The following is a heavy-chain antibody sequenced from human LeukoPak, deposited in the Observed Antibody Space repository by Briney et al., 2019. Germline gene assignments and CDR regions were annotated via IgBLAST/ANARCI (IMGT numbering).Heavy chain of an antibody. D-gene: IGHD3-3*01. V-gene: IGHV1-69*05. CDR3: ARDTRGVGWAYYYMDV. CDR2: IIPIFGTA. CDR1: GGTSSSYA. Sequence: SVKVSCKASGGTSSSYAISWVRQAPGQGLEWMGRIIPIFGTANYAQKFQGRVTITTDESTSTAYMELSSLRSEDTAVYYCARDTRGVGWAYYYMDVWGKGTTVTVSS. J-gene: IGHJ6*03.